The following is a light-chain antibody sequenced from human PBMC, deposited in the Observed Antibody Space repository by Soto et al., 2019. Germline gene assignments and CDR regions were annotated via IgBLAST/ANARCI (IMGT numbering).Light chain of an antibody. V-gene: IGLV1-44*01. J-gene: IGLJ2*01. CDR1: ASNIGSNF. CDR2: TDS. Sequence: QSALTQPPSASGPPGQRVTISCSGRASNIGSNFVSWYQVVPGTAPKLLIYTDSHRPSGVPDRFSGSRSGTSASLDISGLPSDDEADYFCATWDDNVKGPVFGGGTKVTVL. CDR3: ATWDDNVKGPV.